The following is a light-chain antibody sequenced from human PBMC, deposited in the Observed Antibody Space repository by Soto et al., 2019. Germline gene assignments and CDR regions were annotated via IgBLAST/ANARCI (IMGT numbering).Light chain of an antibody. CDR2: DFI. Sequence: VLTQPRSVSGSPGQSVTISCTGTSSDFGDYNYVSWHQQHPGKAPKLLIYDFIKRPSGVPDRFSGSKSGNTASLTIFGLQAEDEADYFCCSHAGSYTWVFGGGSKLTVL. J-gene: IGLJ3*02. V-gene: IGLV2-11*01. CDR3: CSHAGSYTWV. CDR1: SSDFGDYNY.